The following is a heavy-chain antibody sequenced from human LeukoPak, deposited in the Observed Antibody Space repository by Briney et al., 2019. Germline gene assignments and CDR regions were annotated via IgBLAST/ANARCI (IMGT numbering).Heavy chain of an antibody. CDR1: GYTFTNYD. V-gene: IGHV1-8*01. CDR3: ARGRYESSGYHCDY. Sequence: ASVNVSCKASGYTFTNYDINWVRQATGKGLEWMGWMNPNSGNTGYTQKFQGRVTMTRNTSISTAYMELSSLRSEDTAVYYCARGRYESSGYHCDYWGQGTQVTVSS. J-gene: IGHJ4*02. CDR2: MNPNSGNT. D-gene: IGHD3-22*01.